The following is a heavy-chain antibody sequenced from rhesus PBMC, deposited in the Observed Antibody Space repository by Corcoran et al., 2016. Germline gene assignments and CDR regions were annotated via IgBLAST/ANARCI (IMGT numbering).Heavy chain of an antibody. D-gene: IGHD1-20*01. J-gene: IGHJ3*01. CDR3: ASRSWNNDAFDF. Sequence: QVQLQESGPGLVKPSETLSLTCAVSGGSISGGYDCSWLRQPPGKGLEWIGYIYGRSGETNNNPSLKNRVTSSKDTSKNQFTRKLSSVTAADTAGYYCASRSWNNDAFDFWGQGLRVTVSS. V-gene: IGHV4-76*01. CDR1: GGSISGGYD. CDR2: IYGRSGET.